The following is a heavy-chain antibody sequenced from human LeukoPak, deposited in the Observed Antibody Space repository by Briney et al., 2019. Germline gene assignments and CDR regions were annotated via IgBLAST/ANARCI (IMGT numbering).Heavy chain of an antibody. J-gene: IGHJ3*02. D-gene: IGHD4-17*01. CDR1: GFTFSSYW. V-gene: IGHV3-74*01. CDR3: ARYPTVTTKRAFDI. CDR2: IDYDGINT. Sequence: GGSLRLSCAASGFTFSSYWMHWVRQAPGKGLMWVSRIDYDGINTNYADSVKGRFTISRDNAKNTLYLQMNSLRAEDTAVYYCARYPTVTTKRAFDIWGQGTMVTVSS.